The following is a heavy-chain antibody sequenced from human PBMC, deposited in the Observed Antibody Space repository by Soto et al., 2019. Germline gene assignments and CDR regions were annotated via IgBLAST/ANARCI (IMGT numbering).Heavy chain of an antibody. CDR1: GGTFSSYA. J-gene: IGHJ6*02. CDR3: ARDLGLSGYYDFWSGADYYYYGMDV. CDR2: IIPIFGTA. V-gene: IGHV1-69*06. Sequence: QVQLVQSGAEVKKPGSSVKVSCKASGGTFSSYAISWVRQAPGQGLEWMGGIIPIFGTANYAQKFQGRVTITADKSTSTDYMELSSLRSEDTAVYYCARDLGLSGYYDFWSGADYYYYGMDVWGQGTTVTVSS. D-gene: IGHD3-3*01.